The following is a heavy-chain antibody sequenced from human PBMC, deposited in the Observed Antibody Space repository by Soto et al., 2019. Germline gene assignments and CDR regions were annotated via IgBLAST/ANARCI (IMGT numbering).Heavy chain of an antibody. CDR3: ARGNVVAIDY. D-gene: IGHD2-21*01. J-gene: IGHJ4*02. Sequence: SETLSLTCAVSGGSISSGGYSWSWIRQPPGKGLEWNGYIYHSGSTYYNPSLKSRVTISVDRSKNQFSLKLSSVTAADTAVYYCARGNVVAIDYWGQGTLVTVSS. CDR2: IYHSGST. V-gene: IGHV4-30-2*01. CDR1: GGSISSGGYS.